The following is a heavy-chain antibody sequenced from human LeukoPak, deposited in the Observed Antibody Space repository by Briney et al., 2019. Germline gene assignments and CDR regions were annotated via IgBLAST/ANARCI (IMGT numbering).Heavy chain of an antibody. CDR3: ARFSITFGGVIDPFDY. V-gene: IGHV1-2*02. CDR2: INPNSGTT. D-gene: IGHD3-16*02. CDR1: GYTFTGYY. Sequence: VASVKVSCKASGYTFTGYYMHWVRQAPGQGLEWMGCINPNSGTTNYVQKFQGRVTMTRDTSISTAYMELSRLRSDDTAVYYCARFSITFGGVIDPFDYWGQGTLVTVSS. J-gene: IGHJ4*02.